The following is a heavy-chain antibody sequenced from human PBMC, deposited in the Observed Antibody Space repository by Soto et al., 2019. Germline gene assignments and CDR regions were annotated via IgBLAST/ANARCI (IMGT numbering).Heavy chain of an antibody. CDR1: GYEFPGYW. CDR3: ARRDSSGYDPDAFDI. D-gene: IGHD3-22*01. CDR2: IFPADSDT. Sequence: PGESLKISCKASGYEFPGYWIGWVRQMPGKGLEWMGIIFPADSDTRYSPSFYGHVSISADNSIGTAYLQWSSLRASDTAIYYCARRDSSGYDPDAFDIWGQGTLVTVSS. V-gene: IGHV5-51*01. J-gene: IGHJ3*02.